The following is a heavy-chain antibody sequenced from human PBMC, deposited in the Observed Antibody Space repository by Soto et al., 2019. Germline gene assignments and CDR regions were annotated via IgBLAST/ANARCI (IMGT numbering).Heavy chain of an antibody. CDR1: GGSISSHY. V-gene: IGHV4-59*11. Sequence: PSETLSLTCTVSGGSISSHYWSWIRQPPGKELEWIGYIHYSGNTNYNPSLKSRVTISVDTSKNQFSLNLSSVTAADTAVYYCARVSAMVTHYFDYWGQGTQVTVSS. J-gene: IGHJ4*02. CDR3: ARVSAMVTHYFDY. CDR2: IHYSGNT. D-gene: IGHD5-18*01.